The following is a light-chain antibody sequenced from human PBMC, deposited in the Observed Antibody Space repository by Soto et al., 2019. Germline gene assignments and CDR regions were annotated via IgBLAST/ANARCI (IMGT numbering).Light chain of an antibody. V-gene: IGKV3-20*01. Sequence: EIMLTQSPSTLSLSPWERSTLSCRASQSVSSYLAWYQQKPGQAPRLLIYGTSSRATGIPDRFSGSGSGTDFTLTINRLEPEDFAMYFCQQYESSPWTFGQGTKVDIK. J-gene: IGKJ1*01. CDR3: QQYESSPWT. CDR2: GTS. CDR1: QSVSSY.